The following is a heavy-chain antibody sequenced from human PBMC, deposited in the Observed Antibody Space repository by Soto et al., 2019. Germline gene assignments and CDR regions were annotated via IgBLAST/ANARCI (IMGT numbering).Heavy chain of an antibody. CDR1: GDSISSYY. Sequence: PXATLSLTCTVSGDSISSYYWSWIRQPPGKGLEWIGYVFYTGRTDYNASLKSRVSISLDTSNYQFSLKLSSVTAADTAVYYCARDGDGRMTTNPYYHIGMDVWGPGTTVTVSS. CDR2: VFYTGRT. D-gene: IGHD4-4*01. V-gene: IGHV4-59*01. CDR3: ARDGDGRMTTNPYYHIGMDV. J-gene: IGHJ6*02.